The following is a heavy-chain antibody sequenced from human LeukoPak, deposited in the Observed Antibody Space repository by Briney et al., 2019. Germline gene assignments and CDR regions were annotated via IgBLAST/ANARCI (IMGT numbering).Heavy chain of an antibody. CDR1: GYTFTGYY. CDR2: INPSGGST. CDR3: ARVRDGYNSPYDAFDI. V-gene: IGHV1-46*01. D-gene: IGHD5-24*01. Sequence: ASVKVSCKASGYTFTGYYMHWVRQAPGQGLEWMGIINPSGGSTSYAQKFQGRVTMTRDMSTSTVYMELSSLRSEDTAVYYCARVRDGYNSPYDAFDIWGQGTMVTVSS. J-gene: IGHJ3*02.